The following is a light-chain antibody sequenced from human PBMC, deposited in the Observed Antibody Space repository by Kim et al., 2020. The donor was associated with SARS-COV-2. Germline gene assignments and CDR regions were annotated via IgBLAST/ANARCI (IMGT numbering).Light chain of an antibody. V-gene: IGLV3-21*04. CDR1: NNGSKS. Sequence: APGKAARITCGGNNNGSKSVHWYQQKPGQAPVLVIYYDSDRPSGIPERFSGSNSGNTATLTISRVEAGDEADYYCQVWDSSSEHVVFGGGTQLTVL. J-gene: IGLJ2*01. CDR2: YDS. CDR3: QVWDSSSEHVV.